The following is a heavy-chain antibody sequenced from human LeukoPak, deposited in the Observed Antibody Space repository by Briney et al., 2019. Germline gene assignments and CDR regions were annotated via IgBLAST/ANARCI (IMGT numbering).Heavy chain of an antibody. CDR3: AKDRGSQNVILTGRPRASMDFDY. J-gene: IGHJ4*02. CDR1: GFTFSNYG. D-gene: IGHD3-9*01. Sequence: GGSLRLSCAASGFTFSNYGMHWVRQAPDKGLEWVTFIRSDASNEYYADSVKGRFTISRDNSKNTMYLQMHSLRAEDTAVYYCAKDRGSQNVILTGRPRASMDFDYWGQGTLVTVSS. V-gene: IGHV3-30*02. CDR2: IRSDASNE.